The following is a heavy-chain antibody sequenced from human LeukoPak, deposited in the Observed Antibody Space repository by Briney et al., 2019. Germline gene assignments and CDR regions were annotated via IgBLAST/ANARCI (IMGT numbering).Heavy chain of an antibody. CDR3: ARRYCSSTSSPLWFDP. D-gene: IGHD2-2*01. CDR1: GYTFTGYY. V-gene: IGHV1-2*02. CDR2: INPNSGGT. Sequence: ASVKVSCKASGYTFTGYYMHWVRQAPGQGLEWMGWINPNSGGTNYAQKFQGRVTMTRDTSISTAYMELSRLRSDDTAVYNCARRYCSSTSSPLWFDPWGPGPLVTVSS. J-gene: IGHJ5*02.